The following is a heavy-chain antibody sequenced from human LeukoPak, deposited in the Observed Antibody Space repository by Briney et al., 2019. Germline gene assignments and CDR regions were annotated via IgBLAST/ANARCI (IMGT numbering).Heavy chain of an antibody. V-gene: IGHV3-48*01. J-gene: IGHJ4*02. D-gene: IGHD2-15*01. Sequence: RPGGSLRLSCAASGFTFSSYSMNWVRQAPGKGLEWVSYISSSSSTIYYADSVKGRFTISRDNAKNSLYLQMNSLRAEDTAVYYCAKVPSVVAAALIHFDYWGQGTLVTVSS. CDR2: ISSSSSTI. CDR3: AKVPSVVAAALIHFDY. CDR1: GFTFSSYS.